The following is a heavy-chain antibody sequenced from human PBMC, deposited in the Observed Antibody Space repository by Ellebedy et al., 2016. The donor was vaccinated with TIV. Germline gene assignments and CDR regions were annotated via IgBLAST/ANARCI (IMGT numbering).Heavy chain of an antibody. CDR1: GGTFSSYA. CDR3: ARETAIEDGYNPLDY. J-gene: IGHJ4*02. Sequence: ASVKVSCKASGGTFSSYAISWVRQAPGQGLEWMGGIIPIFGTANYAQKFQGRVTITADESTSTAYMELSSLRSEDTAVYYCARETAIEDGYNPLDYWGQGTLVTVSS. CDR2: IIPIFGTA. D-gene: IGHD5-24*01. V-gene: IGHV1-69*13.